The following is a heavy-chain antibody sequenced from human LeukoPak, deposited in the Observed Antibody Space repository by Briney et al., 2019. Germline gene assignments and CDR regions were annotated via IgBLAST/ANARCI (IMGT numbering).Heavy chain of an antibody. V-gene: IGHV3-7*01. D-gene: IGHD5-12*01. J-gene: IGHJ4*02. Sequence: GGSLRLXCAASGFTYSSYWMSWVRQAPGKGLEWVANIKQDGSEKYYVDSVKGRFTISRDNAKNPLYLQMNSLRAEDTAVYYCARARGYDTPFDHWGQGTLVTVSS. CDR1: GFTYSSYW. CDR2: IKQDGSEK. CDR3: ARARGYDTPFDH.